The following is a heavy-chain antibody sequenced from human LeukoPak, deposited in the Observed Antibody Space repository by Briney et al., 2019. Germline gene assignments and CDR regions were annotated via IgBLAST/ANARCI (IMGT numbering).Heavy chain of an antibody. V-gene: IGHV4-59*01. CDR1: GGSISSYY. J-gene: IGHJ3*02. CDR2: IHYSGST. D-gene: IGHD3-3*01. CDR3: ARADYDFWSGGTNAFDI. Sequence: SETLSLTCTVSGGSISSYYWSWIRQPPGKGLEWIGYIHYSGSTNYNPSLKSRVTISVDTSKNQFSLKLSSVTAADTAVYYCARADYDFWSGGTNAFDIWGQGTMVTVSS.